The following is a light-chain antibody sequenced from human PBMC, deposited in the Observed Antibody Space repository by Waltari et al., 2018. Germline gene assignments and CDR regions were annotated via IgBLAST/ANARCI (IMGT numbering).Light chain of an antibody. J-gene: IGKJ1*01. CDR3: QQYVESPAT. CDR1: QRVRIY. Sequence: EIVLTQSPGTVSLSPGDRATLSCRASQRVRIYLAWYQQKPGQAPRLLIYHASTRATGIPDSFSASGSGTDFSLTISRLEPEDFAMYYCQQYVESPATFGQGTKVEIK. CDR2: HAS. V-gene: IGKV3-20*01.